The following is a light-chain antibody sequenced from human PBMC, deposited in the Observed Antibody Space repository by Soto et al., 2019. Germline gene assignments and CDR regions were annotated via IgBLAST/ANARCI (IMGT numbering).Light chain of an antibody. CDR2: AAS. V-gene: IGKV1-17*01. Sequence: DIQMTQSPSSLSASVGDRVTITCRASQDIGNALGWFQQKPGKAPKRLIYAASTLQSGVPSRFSGSRSGTEFTLTISSLQPEDFAVYYCQQYGSSGTFGQGTKVEIK. CDR3: QQYGSSGT. J-gene: IGKJ1*01. CDR1: QDIGNA.